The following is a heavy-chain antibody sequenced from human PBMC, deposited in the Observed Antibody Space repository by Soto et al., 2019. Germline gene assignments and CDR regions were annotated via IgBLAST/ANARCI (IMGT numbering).Heavy chain of an antibody. J-gene: IGHJ6*02. CDR3: ARRGSTMVRGVTYYYGMDV. V-gene: IGHV4-39*01. Sequence: KPSETLSLTCTVSGGSISSSSYYWGWIRQLPGKGLEWIGSIYYSGSTYYNPSLKSRVTISVDTSKNQFSLKLSSVTAADTAVYYCARRGSTMVRGVTYYYGMDVWGQGTTVTVSS. CDR1: GGSISSSSYY. CDR2: IYYSGST. D-gene: IGHD3-10*01.